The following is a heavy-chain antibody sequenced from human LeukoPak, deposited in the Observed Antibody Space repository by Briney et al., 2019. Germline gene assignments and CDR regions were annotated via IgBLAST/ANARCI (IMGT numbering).Heavy chain of an antibody. CDR1: SGSMSGYY. CDR3: ARVGSGGAWLDF. V-gene: IGHV4-59*01. D-gene: IGHD6-19*01. J-gene: IGHJ4*02. CDR2: VYVTGTT. Sequence: SETLSLTCTVSSGSMSGYYWSWIRQPPGKGLEWIAYVYVTGTTNYNPSLKTRATISMDTSKNQLSLTLTSVTAADTAVYHCARVGSGGAWLDFWGQGTLVSVPS.